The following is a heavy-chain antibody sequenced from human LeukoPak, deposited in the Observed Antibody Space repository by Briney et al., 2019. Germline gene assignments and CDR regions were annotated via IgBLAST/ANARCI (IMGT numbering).Heavy chain of an antibody. Sequence: SGPTLVKPTQTLTLTCTFSGSSLSTNGVGVGWIRQPPGKALEWLALIYFDDDVRYSPSLKSRLTIIRDTCKNQVVLTMTNMDPMDTATFFCAYSRRGAPTGIERYYFDSWGQGTLVTVSS. CDR2: IYFDDDV. J-gene: IGHJ4*02. D-gene: IGHD6-13*01. CDR3: AYSRRGAPTGIERYYFDS. CDR1: GSSLSTNGVG. V-gene: IGHV2-5*02.